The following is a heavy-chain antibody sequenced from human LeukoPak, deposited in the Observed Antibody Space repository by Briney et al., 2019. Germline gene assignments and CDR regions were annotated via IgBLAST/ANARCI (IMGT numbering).Heavy chain of an antibody. CDR1: GYTLTELS. Sequence: GASVKVSCKVSGYTLTELSMHWVRQAPGKGLEWMGGFDPEDGETIYAQKFQGRVTMTEDTSTDTAYMELSSLRSEDSAVYYCATAGTLTGYSIPSYYYFYMDVWGKGTTVTIPS. V-gene: IGHV1-24*01. CDR3: ATAGTLTGYSIPSYYYFYMDV. CDR2: FDPEDGET. D-gene: IGHD3-9*01. J-gene: IGHJ6*03.